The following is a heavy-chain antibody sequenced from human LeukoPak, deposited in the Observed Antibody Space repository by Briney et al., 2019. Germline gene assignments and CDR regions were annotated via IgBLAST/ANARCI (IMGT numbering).Heavy chain of an antibody. J-gene: IGHJ4*02. CDR2: IGNVNGNT. CDR3: ARARGRSYGLFDY. CDR1: GYSFSYG. V-gene: IGHV1-18*01. D-gene: IGHD3-16*01. Sequence: VSVKVSCKAAGYSFSYGIGWVRQAPGQGLEWMGWIGNVNGNTSYAQKIQGRVTMTTDTSATTAYMELRSLRSDDTAIYYCARARGRSYGLFDYWGQGTLITVSS.